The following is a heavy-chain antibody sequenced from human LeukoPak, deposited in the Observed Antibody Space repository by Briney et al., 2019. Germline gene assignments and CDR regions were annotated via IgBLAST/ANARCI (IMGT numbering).Heavy chain of an antibody. V-gene: IGHV3-48*01. D-gene: IGHD3-3*01. Sequence: GGSLRLSCAASGFTFSSYSTNWVRQAPGKGLEWVSYISSSSNTIYYADSVKGRFTISRDNAKNSLYLQMNSLRAEDTAVYYCARREWTLYYFDHWGQGTLVTVSS. CDR2: ISSSSNTI. CDR3: ARREWTLYYFDH. J-gene: IGHJ4*02. CDR1: GFTFSSYS.